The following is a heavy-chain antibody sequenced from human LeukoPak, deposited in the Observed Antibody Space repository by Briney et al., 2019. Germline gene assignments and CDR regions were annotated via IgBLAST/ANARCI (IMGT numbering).Heavy chain of an antibody. CDR2: TYYRSKWNN. Sequence: SQTLSLTCAISGDSVSSNSVAWNWIRQSPSRGLEWLGRTYYRSKWNNEYAESVRSRITINADTSKNQFSLQLDSVTPEDTAVYYCARERYYFDYWGQGTLVTVSS. V-gene: IGHV6-1*01. CDR1: GDSVSSNSVA. CDR3: ARERYYFDY. J-gene: IGHJ4*02.